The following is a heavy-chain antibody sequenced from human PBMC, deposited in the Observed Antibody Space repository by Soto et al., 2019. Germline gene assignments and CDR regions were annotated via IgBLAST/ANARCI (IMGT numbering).Heavy chain of an antibody. Sequence: GGSLRLSCAASGFTFSNYWMSWVRQAPGKGLEWVANLNQDESQKYYVDSVRGRFTISRDNAGNSLYLHMNSLRVEDTGVYYCAKGHSDSYYYFDYWGQGALVTVSS. CDR1: GFTFSNYW. D-gene: IGHD3-22*01. CDR2: LNQDESQK. V-gene: IGHV3-7*04. J-gene: IGHJ4*02. CDR3: AKGHSDSYYYFDY.